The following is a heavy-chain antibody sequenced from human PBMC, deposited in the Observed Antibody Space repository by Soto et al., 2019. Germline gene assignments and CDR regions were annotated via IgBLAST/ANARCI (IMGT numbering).Heavy chain of an antibody. CDR1: GYTFTSYY. CDR2: INPSGGST. D-gene: IGHD3-3*02. V-gene: IGHV1-46*01. Sequence: QVQLVQSGAEVKKPGASVKVSCKASGYTFTSYYMHWVRQAPGQGLEWMGIINPSGGSTSYAQKFQGRVTMTRETYTSTVYMELSSLRSEDTAVYYCAGGDDIPISTRTQYYYYGMDVWGQGTTVTVSS. J-gene: IGHJ6*02. CDR3: AGGDDIPISTRTQYYYYGMDV.